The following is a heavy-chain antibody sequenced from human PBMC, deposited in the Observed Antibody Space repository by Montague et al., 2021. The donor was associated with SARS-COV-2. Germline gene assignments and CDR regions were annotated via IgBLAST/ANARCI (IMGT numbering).Heavy chain of an antibody. CDR1: GFTLSSYG. D-gene: IGHD6-6*01. J-gene: IGHJ6*02. V-gene: IGHV3-33*01. CDR3: ARELVRYYYGMDV. Sequence: SLRLSCAASGFTLSSYGMHWVRQAPGKGLEWVAVIWYDGSNKYYADSVKGRFTISRDNSKNTLYLQMNSLRAEDTAVCYCARELVRYYYGMDVWGQGTTVTVSS. CDR2: IWYDGSNK.